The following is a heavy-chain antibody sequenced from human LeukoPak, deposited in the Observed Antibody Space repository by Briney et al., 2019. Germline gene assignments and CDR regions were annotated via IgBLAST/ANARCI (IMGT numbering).Heavy chain of an antibody. Sequence: SETLSLTCAVYGGSFSGYYWSWIRQPPGKGLEWIGEINHSGSTNYNPSLKSRVTISVDTSKNQFSLKLSSVTAADTAVYYCARARGYSYGFSYYFDYWGQGTLVTVSS. V-gene: IGHV4-34*01. J-gene: IGHJ4*02. D-gene: IGHD5-18*01. CDR3: ARARGYSYGFSYYFDY. CDR1: GGSFSGYY. CDR2: INHSGST.